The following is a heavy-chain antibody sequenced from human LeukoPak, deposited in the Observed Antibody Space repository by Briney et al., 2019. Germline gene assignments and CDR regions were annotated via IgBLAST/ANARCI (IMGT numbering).Heavy chain of an antibody. V-gene: IGHV1-18*01. Sequence: GASVKVSCKASGYTFTSYGFTWVRQAPGQGLEWMGWITANNGNTNYAQKLQGRVTMTTDTSTSTAYMELRSLRSDDTAVYYCARGGVVNFWSGYTAKAGWFDPWGQGTLVTVSS. CDR3: ARGGVVNFWSGYTAKAGWFDP. CDR2: ITANNGNT. CDR1: GYTFTSYG. D-gene: IGHD3-3*01. J-gene: IGHJ5*02.